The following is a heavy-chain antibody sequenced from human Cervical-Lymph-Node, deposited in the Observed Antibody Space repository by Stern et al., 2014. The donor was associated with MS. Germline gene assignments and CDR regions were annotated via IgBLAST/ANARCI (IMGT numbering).Heavy chain of an antibody. CDR2: ITGGSRDI. CDR1: GFSFSIYT. Sequence: EVQLLESGGGLVKTGGSLRLSCAVSGFSFSIYTMSWVRQAPGKGLEWVSSITGGSRDIYYGDSVKGRFTISRDDAKHSLYLQMNSLRAEDTAVYYCARGDGAYDFWGQGTLVTVSS. D-gene: IGHD3-16*01. V-gene: IGHV3-21*01. CDR3: ARGDGAYDF. J-gene: IGHJ4*02.